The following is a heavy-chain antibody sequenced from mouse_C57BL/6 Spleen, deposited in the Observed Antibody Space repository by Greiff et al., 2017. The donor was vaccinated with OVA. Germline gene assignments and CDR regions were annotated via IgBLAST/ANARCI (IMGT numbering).Heavy chain of an antibody. Sequence: EVMLVESEGGLVQPGSSMKLSCTASGFTFSDYYMAWVRQVPEKGLEWVANINYDGSSTYYLDSLKSRFIISRDNAKNILYLQMSSLKSEDTATYYCARDNYSNVLDYWGQGTTLTVSS. V-gene: IGHV5-16*01. J-gene: IGHJ2*01. CDR3: ARDNYSNVLDY. D-gene: IGHD2-5*01. CDR2: INYDGSST. CDR1: GFTFSDYY.